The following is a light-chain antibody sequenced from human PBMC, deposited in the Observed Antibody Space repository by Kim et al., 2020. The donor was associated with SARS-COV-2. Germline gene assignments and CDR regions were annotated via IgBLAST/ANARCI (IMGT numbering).Light chain of an antibody. CDR1: SSDVGKYKY. CDR2: EVS. Sequence: PGQQVTSSCTGTSSDVGKYKYVSWYQQRPGKAPKLIISEVSKRPAGVPDRFSGSKSGNTASLTISGLQAEDEADYYCCAYAGTYYIFGTGTKVTVL. CDR3: CAYAGTYYI. J-gene: IGLJ1*01. V-gene: IGLV2-11*01.